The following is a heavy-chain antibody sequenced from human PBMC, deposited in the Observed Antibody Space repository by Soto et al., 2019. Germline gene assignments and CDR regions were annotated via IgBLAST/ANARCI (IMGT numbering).Heavy chain of an antibody. D-gene: IGHD5-18*01. J-gene: IGHJ4*02. CDR3: AKDRGYSYGPSDY. CDR2: ISYDGSNK. V-gene: IGHV3-30*18. Sequence: PGGSLRLSCAASGFTFSSYGMYWVRQAPGKGLEWVAVISYDGSNKYYADSVKGRFTISRDNSKNTLYLQMNSLRAEDTAVYNCAKDRGYSYGPSDYWGQGTLVTVSS. CDR1: GFTFSSYG.